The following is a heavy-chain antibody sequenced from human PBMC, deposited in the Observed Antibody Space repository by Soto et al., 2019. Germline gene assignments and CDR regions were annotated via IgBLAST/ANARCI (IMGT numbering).Heavy chain of an antibody. J-gene: IGHJ4*02. CDR1: RGSISSGTNY. CDR2: IYYSGST. Sequence: SHTLSLTCTVSRGSISSGTNYWAWIRQPPGKGLEWIANIYYSGSTFYNPSLKSRVTISLDTSKNQFSLKLRSVTAADTAVYFCARHEPGWYFDSWGQGTLVTVSS. CDR3: ARHEPGWYFDS. V-gene: IGHV4-39*01.